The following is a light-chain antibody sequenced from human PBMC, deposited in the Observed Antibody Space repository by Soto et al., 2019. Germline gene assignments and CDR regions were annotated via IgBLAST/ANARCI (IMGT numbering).Light chain of an antibody. CDR3: QNYGRSKGT. CDR1: QSVSRSS. V-gene: IGKV3-20*01. CDR2: DTS. Sequence: EIDLTQSPGTLSLSAGERATLSCRASQSVSRSSLAWYQQKAGQAPRLLIYDTSTRATGIPDRISGSGSGTDFTLTISRLEPEDFAVYYCQNYGRSKGTFGQGTKMEIK. J-gene: IGKJ1*01.